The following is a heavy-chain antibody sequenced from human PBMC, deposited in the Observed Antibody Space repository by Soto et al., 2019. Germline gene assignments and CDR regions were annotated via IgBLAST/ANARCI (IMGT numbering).Heavy chain of an antibody. D-gene: IGHD3-3*01. Sequence: GGSLRLSCEGSGFPFSSYAIHWVRQTPGKGLEWVAVISYDGSITYYSDSVKGRFTISRDTPTNTVYLQLNGLRGDDTAVYYCARPPRELWSGYATYFDYWGLGTLVTVSS. J-gene: IGHJ4*02. CDR1: GFPFSSYA. CDR3: ARPPRELWSGYATYFDY. V-gene: IGHV3-30-3*01. CDR2: ISYDGSIT.